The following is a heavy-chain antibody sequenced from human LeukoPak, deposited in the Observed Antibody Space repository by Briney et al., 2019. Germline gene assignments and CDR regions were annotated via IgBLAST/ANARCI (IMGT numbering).Heavy chain of an antibody. D-gene: IGHD6-13*01. V-gene: IGHV3-23*01. J-gene: IGHJ4*02. Sequence: GVLRLSCAASGFPFSSHWLSWVRQAPGRGLEWVSSISPAGGTTYYADSVKGRFTISRDNSKNTLYVQMNSLRVEDTAVYYCAKSRSGSSNWALRIFDNWGQGTLVSVSS. CDR3: AKSRSGSSNWALRIFDN. CDR1: GFPFSSHW. CDR2: ISPAGGTT.